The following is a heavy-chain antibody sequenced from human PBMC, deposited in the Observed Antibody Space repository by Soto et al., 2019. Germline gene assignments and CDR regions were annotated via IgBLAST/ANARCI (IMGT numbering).Heavy chain of an antibody. J-gene: IGHJ3*02. CDR2: IYYSGST. D-gene: IGHD4-17*01. V-gene: IGHV4-31*03. CDR3: ARERADYGDPAAFDI. Sequence: QVQLQESGPGLVKPSQTLSLTCTVSGGSISSGGYYWSWIRQHPGKGLEWIGYIYYSGSTYYNPSLTSRVTISVDTSKNQFSLKLSSVTAADTAVYYCARERADYGDPAAFDIWGQGTMVTVSS. CDR1: GGSISSGGYY.